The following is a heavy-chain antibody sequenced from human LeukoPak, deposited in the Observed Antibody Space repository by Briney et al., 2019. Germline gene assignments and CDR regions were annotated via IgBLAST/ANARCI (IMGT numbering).Heavy chain of an antibody. CDR2: ISSSSSYI. CDR1: GFTFSSYS. CDR3: ARDLRDDGYNL. V-gene: IGHV3-21*01. Sequence: GGSLRLSCAASGFTFSSYSMNWVRQAPGKGLEWVSSISSSSSYIYYADSVKGRFTISRDNAKNSLYLQMNSLRAEDTAVYYRARDLRDDGYNLWGQGTLVTVSS. D-gene: IGHD5-12*01. J-gene: IGHJ4*02.